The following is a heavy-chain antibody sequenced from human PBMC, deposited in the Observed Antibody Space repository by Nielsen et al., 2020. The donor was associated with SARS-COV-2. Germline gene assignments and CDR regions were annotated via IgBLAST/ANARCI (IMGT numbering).Heavy chain of an antibody. J-gene: IGHJ4*02. V-gene: IGHV3-11*05. D-gene: IGHD3-3*01. CDR3: ARGQFDFDY. Sequence: GESLKISCAASGFTFSDSYMTWIRQAPGQGLEWVSYISSGSGYTTYADSVKGRFTISRDNAKNSLYLQMNSLRAEDTALYHCARGQFDFDYWGQGTLVTVSS. CDR2: ISSGSGYT. CDR1: GFTFSDSY.